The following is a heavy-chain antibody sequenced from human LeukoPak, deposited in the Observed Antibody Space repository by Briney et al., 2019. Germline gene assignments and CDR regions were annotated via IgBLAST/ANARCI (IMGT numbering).Heavy chain of an antibody. Sequence: GGSLRLSCAASGFTFSSYTMNWVRQAPGKGLEWVSFMSSTSTYIYYADSVKGRFTISRDNAKNSLFLQMNSLRAEDTAVYYCARTSSYLDSWGRGPLFPVSS. V-gene: IGHV3-21*01. CDR3: ARTSSYLDS. CDR1: GFTFSSYT. CDR2: MSSTSTYI. D-gene: IGHD2-2*01. J-gene: IGHJ4*02.